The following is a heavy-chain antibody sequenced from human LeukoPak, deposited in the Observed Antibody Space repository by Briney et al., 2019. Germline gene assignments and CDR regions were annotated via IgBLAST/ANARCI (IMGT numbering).Heavy chain of an antibody. V-gene: IGHV3-21*01. J-gene: IGHJ4*02. CDR3: AREGRYSYGSPPIDY. CDR2: ISSSSSYI. CDR1: GFTFSNYN. D-gene: IGHD5-18*01. Sequence: PGGSLRLSCAASGFTFSNYNMNWVRQAPGKGLEWVSSISSSSSYIYYADSVKGRFTISRDNAKSSLYLQMNSLRAEDTAVYYCAREGRYSYGSPPIDYWGQGTLVTVSS.